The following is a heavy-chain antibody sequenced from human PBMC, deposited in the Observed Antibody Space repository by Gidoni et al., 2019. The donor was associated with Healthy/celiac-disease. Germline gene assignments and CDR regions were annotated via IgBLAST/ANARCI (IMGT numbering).Heavy chain of an antibody. D-gene: IGHD6-13*01. CDR2: INHSGST. J-gene: IGHJ4*01. V-gene: IGHV4-34*01. CDR3: ARGRTGREQQQGLDY. Sequence: QVQLQQWGAGLLKPSETLSLTCAVYGWSFSGYYWSWIRHPPGKGLEWIGEINHSGSTNYNPSRKIRVTISVDTSTNRFSLKLSSVTAADTAVYYCARGRTGREQQQGLDYWGDGTLVTVSS. CDR1: GWSFSGYY.